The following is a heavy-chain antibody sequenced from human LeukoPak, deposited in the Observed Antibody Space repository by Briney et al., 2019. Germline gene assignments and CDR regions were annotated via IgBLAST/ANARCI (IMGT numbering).Heavy chain of an antibody. Sequence: SETLSLTCAVYGGSFSGYYWSWIRQPPGKGLEWIGEINHSGSTIYNPSLKSRVTISVDTSKNQFSLKLSSVTAADPAVYYCAGESYRTGMYYFDYWGQGTLVTVSS. J-gene: IGHJ4*02. CDR2: INHSGST. V-gene: IGHV4-34*01. CDR1: GGSFSGYY. D-gene: IGHD3-16*02. CDR3: AGESYRTGMYYFDY.